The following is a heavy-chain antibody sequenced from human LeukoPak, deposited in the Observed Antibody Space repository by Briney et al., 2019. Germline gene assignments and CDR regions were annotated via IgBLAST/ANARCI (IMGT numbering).Heavy chain of an antibody. Sequence: SETLSLTCTVSGGSISSSSYYWGWIRQPPGRGLEWIGSIYYSGSTYYNPSLKSRVTISVDTSKNQFSLKLSSVTAADTAVYYCARPSHGGYDYWGQGTLVTVSS. D-gene: IGHD5-12*01. J-gene: IGHJ4*02. CDR2: IYYSGST. CDR3: ARPSHGGYDY. V-gene: IGHV4-39*01. CDR1: GGSISSSSYY.